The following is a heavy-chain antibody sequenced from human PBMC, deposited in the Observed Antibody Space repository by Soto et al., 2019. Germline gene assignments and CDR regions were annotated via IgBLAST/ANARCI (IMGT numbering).Heavy chain of an antibody. CDR3: ARESQWLPPLGFDP. CDR1: GGSISSYY. V-gene: IGHV4-59*01. CDR2: IYYSGST. J-gene: IGHJ5*02. D-gene: IGHD6-19*01. Sequence: QAQLQESGPGLVKPSETLSLTCTVSGGSISSYYWSWIRQPPGKGLEWIGYIYYSGSTNYNPSLKSRVTISVDTSKNQFSLKLSSVTAADTAVYYCARESQWLPPLGFDPWGQGTLVTVSS.